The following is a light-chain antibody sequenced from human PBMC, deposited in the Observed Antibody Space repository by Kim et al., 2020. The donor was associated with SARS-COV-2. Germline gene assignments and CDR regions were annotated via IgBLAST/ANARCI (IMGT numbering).Light chain of an antibody. V-gene: IGKV3-11*01. CDR1: QSVSSY. Sequence: EIVLTQSPATLSLSPGERATLSCRASQSVSSYLAWYQQKPGQAPRLLIYDASNRATGIPARFSGSGSATDFTLTISSLEPEDFAVYYCQQRSNWPPNTWGQGTKLEI. CDR3: QQRSNWPPNT. J-gene: IGKJ2*01. CDR2: DAS.